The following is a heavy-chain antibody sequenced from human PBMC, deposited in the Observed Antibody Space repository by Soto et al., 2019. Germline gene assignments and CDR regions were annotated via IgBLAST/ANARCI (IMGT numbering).Heavy chain of an antibody. V-gene: IGHV3-74*01. CDR2: INTDGSST. Sequence: GGSLRLSCAASGFTFSNYWMHWVRQAPGKGLVWVSRINTDGSSTSYADSVKGRFTISRDNTKNTLRLHMNSLRAEDTAVYYCARLFRSRYDQYYFDLWGQGTLVTVSS. D-gene: IGHD5-12*01. CDR1: GFTFSNYW. CDR3: ARLFRSRYDQYYFDL. J-gene: IGHJ1*01.